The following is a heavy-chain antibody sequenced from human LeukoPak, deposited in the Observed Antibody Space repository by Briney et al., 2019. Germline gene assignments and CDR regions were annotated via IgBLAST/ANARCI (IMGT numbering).Heavy chain of an antibody. J-gene: IGHJ4*02. CDR1: GFTFSSYS. D-gene: IGHD6-19*01. V-gene: IGHV3-21*01. CDR3: ARDQGSGWYYFDY. CDR2: ISSSSSYI. Sequence: PGGSLRLSCAASGFTFSSYSMNWVRQAPGKGLEWVSSISSSSSYIYYADSVKGRFTISRDNAKNPLYLQMNSLRAEDTAVYYCARDQGSGWYYFDYWGQGTLVTVSS.